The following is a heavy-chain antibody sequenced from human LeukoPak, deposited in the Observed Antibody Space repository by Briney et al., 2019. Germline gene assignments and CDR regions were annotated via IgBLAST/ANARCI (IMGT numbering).Heavy chain of an antibody. D-gene: IGHD5-24*01. CDR3: ARGLEMATTCAFDI. CDR1: GFTFSDYY. J-gene: IGHJ3*02. CDR2: ISSTGSTI. Sequence: KPGGSLRLSCAASGFTFSDYYMSWIRQAPGKGLEWVSYISSTGSTIYYADSVKGRFTISRDNAKNSLYLQMNSLRAEDTAVYYCARGLEMATTCAFDIWGQGTMVTVSS. V-gene: IGHV3-11*01.